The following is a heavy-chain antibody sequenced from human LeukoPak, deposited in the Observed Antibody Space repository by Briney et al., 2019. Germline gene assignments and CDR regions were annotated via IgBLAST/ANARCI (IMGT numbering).Heavy chain of an antibody. J-gene: IGHJ4*02. CDR2: IYYSGTT. CDR3: ARGASYCSSTSCQRIFDC. V-gene: IGHV4-59*11. CDR1: GGSISSHY. D-gene: IGHD2-2*01. Sequence: SETLSLTCTVSGGSISSHYWSCIRQPPGKGLEWIGYIYYSGTTNYNPSLKSRVTISVDTSKNQFSLKLSSVTTADTVVYYCARGASYCSSTSCQRIFDCWGQGTLVTVSS.